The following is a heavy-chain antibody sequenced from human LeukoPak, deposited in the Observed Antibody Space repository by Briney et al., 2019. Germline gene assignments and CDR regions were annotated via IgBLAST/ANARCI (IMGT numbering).Heavy chain of an antibody. Sequence: GESLQSSTKGSGYSFTSYWISGVRQMSGKGLEWMGTIDPSDSYTKYSPTFQGHVTISADKSISTAYLQWSSLKASDTAVYYCARFLFDFHILSVHQYRRQGTLVTVSS. CDR3: ARFLFDFHILSVHQY. V-gene: IGHV5-10-1*01. D-gene: IGHD3-9*01. CDR2: IDPSDSYT. CDR1: GYSFTSYW. J-gene: IGHJ4*02.